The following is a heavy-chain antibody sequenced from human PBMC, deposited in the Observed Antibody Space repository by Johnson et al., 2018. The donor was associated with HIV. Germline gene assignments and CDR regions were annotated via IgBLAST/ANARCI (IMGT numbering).Heavy chain of an antibody. CDR2: IRYDGSNE. J-gene: IGHJ3*02. CDR1: GFTFSSYG. D-gene: IGHD3-10*01. Sequence: QVQLVESGGGVVQPGGSLRLSCAASGFTFSSYGMHWVRQAPGKGLEWVAFIRYDGSNEYYADSVKGRFTISRDNAKNSLYLQMNSLRAEDTAVYYCARAADSGGLWFGEEKALDIWGQGTMVTVS. V-gene: IGHV3-30*02. CDR3: ARAADSGGLWFGEEKALDI.